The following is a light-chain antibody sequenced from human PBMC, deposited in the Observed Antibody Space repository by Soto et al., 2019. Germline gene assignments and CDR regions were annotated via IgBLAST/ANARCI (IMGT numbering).Light chain of an antibody. Sequence: EIVLTQSPATLSLSAGERATLSCRASQSVSSYLAWYQQKPGQAPRLLIYDASNRATGIPARFSGSGSGTDFTLTISSLEPADSAVYYCQHYDSSPPYTFGPGTKVDI. CDR2: DAS. J-gene: IGKJ3*01. CDR1: QSVSSY. V-gene: IGKV3-11*01. CDR3: QHYDSSPPYT.